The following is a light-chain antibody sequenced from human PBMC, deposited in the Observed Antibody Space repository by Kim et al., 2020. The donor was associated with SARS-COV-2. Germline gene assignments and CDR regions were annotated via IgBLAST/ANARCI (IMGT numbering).Light chain of an antibody. Sequence: LSPGERATLSCRASQSVISYLAWYQQKPGQAPRLLIYDTSNRATGIPARFSGSGSGTDFTLTISSLEPDDFAVYYCQQRGKWPLTFGGGTKVDIK. CDR3: QQRGKWPLT. J-gene: IGKJ4*01. CDR2: DTS. V-gene: IGKV3-11*01. CDR1: QSVISY.